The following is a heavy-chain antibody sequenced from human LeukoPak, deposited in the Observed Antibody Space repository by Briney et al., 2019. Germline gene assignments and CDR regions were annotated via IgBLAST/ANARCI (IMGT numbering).Heavy chain of an antibody. J-gene: IGHJ4*02. CDR2: TYSGGST. Sequence: SQTLSLTCTVPGDSTSSGSYYWSWIRQPAGKGLEWIGRTYSGGSTNYNPSLKSRVTISVDTSKNQFSLKLSSVTAADTAVYYCAREGSIYYYDSSGYLGYWGQGTLVTVSS. V-gene: IGHV4-61*02. CDR1: GDSTSSGSYY. CDR3: AREGSIYYYDSSGYLGY. D-gene: IGHD3-22*01.